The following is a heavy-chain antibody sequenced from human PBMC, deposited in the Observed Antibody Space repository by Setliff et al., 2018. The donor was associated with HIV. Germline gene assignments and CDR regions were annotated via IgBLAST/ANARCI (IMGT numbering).Heavy chain of an antibody. CDR1: GFSVSTSY. D-gene: IGHD4-17*01. CDR2: IYSDGST. V-gene: IGHV3-53*01. J-gene: IGHJ4*02. Sequence: GGSLRLSCAASGFSVSTSYMRWIRQAPGKGLEWVSVIYSDGSTYYADSVEGRFTASRDSSKNTLFLQMNSLSPGDTAMYYCARGHYGEWGQGTLVTVPQ. CDR3: ARGHYGE.